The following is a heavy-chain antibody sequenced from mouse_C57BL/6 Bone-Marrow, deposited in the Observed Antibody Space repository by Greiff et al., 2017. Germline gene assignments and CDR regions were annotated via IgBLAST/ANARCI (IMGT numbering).Heavy chain of an antibody. CDR1: GYTFTTYP. D-gene: IGHD2-5*01. CDR3: ARCYSNYFAWFAY. CDR2: FHPYNDDT. J-gene: IGHJ3*01. Sequence: VKLQESGAELVKPGASVKMSCKASGYTFTTYPIEWMKQNHGKSLEWIGNFHPYNDDTKYNEKFKGKATLTVEKSSSTVYLELSRLTSDASAVYYCARCYSNYFAWFAYWGQGTLVTVSA. V-gene: IGHV1-47*01.